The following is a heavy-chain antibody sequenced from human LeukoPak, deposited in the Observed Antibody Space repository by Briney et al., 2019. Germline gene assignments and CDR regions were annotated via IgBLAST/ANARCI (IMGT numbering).Heavy chain of an antibody. V-gene: IGHV3-21*01. J-gene: IGHJ3*02. CDR2: VSTSSTYI. CDR3: ARGGVVGAFDI. Sequence: GGSLRLSWAASGFTFTSYNMNWVRQAPGKGLEWVSSVSTSSTYIYYADSVKGRLTISRDNAKNSLYLEMNSLRAEDTAVYYCARGGVVGAFDIWGQGAMVTVSS. CDR1: GFTFTSYN. D-gene: IGHD2-15*01.